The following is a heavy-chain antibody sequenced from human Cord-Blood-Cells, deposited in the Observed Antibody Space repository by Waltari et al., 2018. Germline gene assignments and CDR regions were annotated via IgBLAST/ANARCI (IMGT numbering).Heavy chain of an antibody. CDR3: ARIKDIVLMVYDY. CDR2: INTSGST. D-gene: IGHD2-8*01. J-gene: IGHJ4*02. V-gene: IGHV4-61*09. CDR1: GGSISSGSYY. Sequence: QVQLQESGPGLVKPSQTLSLTCTVSGGSISSGSYYWSWIRQPAGKGLEWIGYINTSGSTNYNPSLKSRVTISVDTSKNQFSLKLSSVTAADTAVYYCARIKDIVLMVYDYWGQGTLVTVSS.